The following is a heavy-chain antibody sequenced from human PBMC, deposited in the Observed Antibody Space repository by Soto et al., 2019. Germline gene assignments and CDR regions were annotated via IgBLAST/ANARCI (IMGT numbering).Heavy chain of an antibody. CDR1: GFTFSSYA. D-gene: IGHD3-3*01. V-gene: IGHV3-23*01. CDR3: APDKIYDFG. CDR2: ISGSGGST. Sequence: GALRLSCAASGFTFSSYAMSWFRQAPVNGLEWVSAISGSGGSTYYADSVKGRFTISRDNSKNTLYLQMNSLRAEDTAVYYCAPDKIYDFGWGQGTLVTVSS. J-gene: IGHJ4*02.